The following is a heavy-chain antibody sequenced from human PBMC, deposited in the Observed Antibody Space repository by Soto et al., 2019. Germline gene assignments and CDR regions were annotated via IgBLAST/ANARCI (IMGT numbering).Heavy chain of an antibody. J-gene: IGHJ3*02. Sequence: GSLRLSCAGSGFAFSSYWMSWVRQAPGNGLEWVANIKPDGSQKWYVDSVKGRFTISRDNAKNSLYLQMNSLRVKDTAVYYCARGDYYDTSGPFSDAFDIWGQGTMVTVSS. V-gene: IGHV3-7*04. D-gene: IGHD3-22*01. CDR3: ARGDYYDTSGPFSDAFDI. CDR2: IKPDGSQK. CDR1: GFAFSSYW.